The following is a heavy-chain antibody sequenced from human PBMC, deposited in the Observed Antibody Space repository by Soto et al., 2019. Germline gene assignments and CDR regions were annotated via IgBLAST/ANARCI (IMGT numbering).Heavy chain of an antibody. J-gene: IGHJ6*03. CDR3: AKLGFPRLRPAPPKDYYYYYYMDV. Sequence: GGSLRLSCAASGFTFSSYAMSWVRQAPGKGLEWVSAISGSGGSTYYADSVKGRFTISRDNSKNTLYLQMNSLRAEDTAVYYCAKLGFPRLRPAPPKDYYYYYYMDVWGKGTTVTVSS. CDR2: ISGSGGST. D-gene: IGHD3-10*01. CDR1: GFTFSSYA. V-gene: IGHV3-23*01.